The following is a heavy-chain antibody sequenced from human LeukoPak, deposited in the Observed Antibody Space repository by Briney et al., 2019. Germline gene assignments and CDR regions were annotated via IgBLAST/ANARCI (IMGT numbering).Heavy chain of an antibody. Sequence: GGSLRLSCAASGFTVSTNCMTWVRQAPGKGLEWVSTIYSGGTTYYADSVMGRFTISRHNSRNTLYLQTNSLRAEDTAVYYCAREQYGSDDALDIWGQGTMVTVSS. J-gene: IGHJ3*02. V-gene: IGHV3-53*04. CDR1: GFTVSTNC. CDR3: AREQYGSDDALDI. D-gene: IGHD4-17*01. CDR2: IYSGGTT.